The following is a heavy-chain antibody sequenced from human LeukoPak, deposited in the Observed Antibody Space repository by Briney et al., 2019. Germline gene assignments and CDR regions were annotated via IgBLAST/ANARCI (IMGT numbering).Heavy chain of an antibody. CDR1: GYTLTELS. J-gene: IGHJ6*03. Sequence: ASVKVSCKVSGYTLTELSMHWVRQAPGKGLEWMGGFDPEDGETIYAQKFQGRVTMTEDTSTDTAYMELSSLRSEDTAVYYCAIDPMVRGVIRNYYYYYYMDVWGKGTTVTVSS. CDR2: FDPEDGET. V-gene: IGHV1-24*01. D-gene: IGHD3-10*01. CDR3: AIDPMVRGVIRNYYYYYYMDV.